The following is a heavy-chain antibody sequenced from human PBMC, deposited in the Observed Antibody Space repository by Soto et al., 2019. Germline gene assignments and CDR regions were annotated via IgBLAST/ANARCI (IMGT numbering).Heavy chain of an antibody. D-gene: IGHD6-19*01. CDR1: GFSLSNARMG. J-gene: IGHJ4*02. Sequence: QVTLKESGPVLVKPTETLTLTCTVSGFSLSNARMGVSWIRQPPGKALEWLAHIFSNDEKSYSTSLKSRLTNYKDNYKSQVVLTMTNMDPEDKATYYCARILTPVAGTDDYWGQGTLVTASS. CDR3: ARILTPVAGTDDY. CDR2: IFSNDEK. V-gene: IGHV2-26*01.